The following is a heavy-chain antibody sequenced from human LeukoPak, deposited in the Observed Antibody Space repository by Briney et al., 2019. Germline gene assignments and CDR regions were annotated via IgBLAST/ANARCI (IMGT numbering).Heavy chain of an antibody. Sequence: PGGSLRLSCAASGFTFSSYAMSWVRQAPGKGLEWVSAISGSGGSTYYADSVKGRFTISRDNSKNTLYLQMNSLRAEDTAVYYCARVEYDYGDYGNAFDIWGQGTMVTVSS. J-gene: IGHJ3*02. V-gene: IGHV3-23*01. CDR3: ARVEYDYGDYGNAFDI. CDR2: ISGSGGST. CDR1: GFTFSSYA. D-gene: IGHD4-17*01.